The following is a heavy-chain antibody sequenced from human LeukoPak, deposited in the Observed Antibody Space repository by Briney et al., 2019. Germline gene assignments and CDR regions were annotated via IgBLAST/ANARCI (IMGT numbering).Heavy chain of an antibody. CDR3: AKLLDAAGTDY. CDR1: GFTFSGYG. Sequence: PGGSLRLSCAASGFTFSGYGMSWVRQAPGKGLEWASSIGGSGVTTYYADPVKGRLTISRDNSKNTLYLQMNSLRAEDTAVYYCAKLLDAAGTDYWGQGTLVTVSS. D-gene: IGHD6-13*01. J-gene: IGHJ4*02. V-gene: IGHV3-23*01. CDR2: IGGSGVTT.